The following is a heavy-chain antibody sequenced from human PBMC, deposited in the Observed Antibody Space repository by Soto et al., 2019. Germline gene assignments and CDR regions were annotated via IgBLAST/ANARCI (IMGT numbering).Heavy chain of an antibody. V-gene: IGHV3-23*01. CDR1: GFTFSKFA. D-gene: IGHD2-21*02. Sequence: GGSLRLSCTASGFTFSKFAMTWVRQAPGKGLECVSGIFGSGGGIEYADSVKGRFTISRDNSKNTPYLQMTNLRADDTAVYYCAKDAVSGDGLWLMDHWGQGTQVT. CDR3: AKDAVSGDGLWLMDH. CDR2: IFGSGGGI. J-gene: IGHJ4*02.